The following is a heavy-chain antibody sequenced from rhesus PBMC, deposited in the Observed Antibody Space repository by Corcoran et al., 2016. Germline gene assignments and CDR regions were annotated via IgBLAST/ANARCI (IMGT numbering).Heavy chain of an antibody. Sequence: QVQLQESGPGVVKPSETLSLTCAVSGGTISSGYYYWSWIRQPPGKGLEWIGGIYSNSESTNYNPSLKSRVTISKDTSKNQFSLKLSSVTATDTAVYYCARGRRGAGTFTDYWGQGVLVTVSS. CDR3: ARGRRGAGTFTDY. D-gene: IGHD1-20*01. CDR1: GGTISSGYYY. CDR2: IYSNSEST. J-gene: IGHJ4*01. V-gene: IGHV4S12*01.